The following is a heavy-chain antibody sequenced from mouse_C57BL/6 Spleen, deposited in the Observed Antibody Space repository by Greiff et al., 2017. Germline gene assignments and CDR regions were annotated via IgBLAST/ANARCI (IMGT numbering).Heavy chain of an antibody. Sequence: QVQLQQSGPELVQPGASVKISCKASGYSFTSYYIHWVKQRPGQGLEWIGWIYPGSGNSTYNEKFKGKATLTADTSSSTADMQLSSLTSEDSAVYYCANYGSSRAWFAYWGQGTLVTVSA. J-gene: IGHJ3*01. D-gene: IGHD1-1*01. CDR1: GYSFTSYY. V-gene: IGHV1-66*01. CDR2: IYPGSGNS. CDR3: ANYGSSRAWFAY.